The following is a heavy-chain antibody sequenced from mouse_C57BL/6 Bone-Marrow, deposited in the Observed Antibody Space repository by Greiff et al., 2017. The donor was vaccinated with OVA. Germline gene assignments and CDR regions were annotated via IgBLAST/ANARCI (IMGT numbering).Heavy chain of an antibody. Sequence: EVKVVESGGDLVKPGGSLKLSCAASGFTFSSYGMSWVRQTPDKRLEWVATLSSGGSYTYYPDSVKGRFPISRDNAKNTLYLQMSSLKSEDTAMYYCARHYGSVFAYWGQGTLVTVSA. CDR2: LSSGGSYT. CDR1: GFTFSSYG. V-gene: IGHV5-6*01. D-gene: IGHD1-1*01. CDR3: ARHYGSVFAY. J-gene: IGHJ3*01.